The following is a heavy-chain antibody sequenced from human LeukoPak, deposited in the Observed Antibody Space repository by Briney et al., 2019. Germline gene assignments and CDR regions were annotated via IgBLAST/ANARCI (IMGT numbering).Heavy chain of an antibody. CDR1: GFTFSSYA. V-gene: IGHV3-64*01. CDR3: ARGSRITGTTN. CDR2: ISSNGGST. D-gene: IGHD1-20*01. Sequence: PGGSLRLSCAASGFTFSSYAMHWDRQAPGKGLEYVSAISSNGGSTYYANSVKGRFTISRDNSKNTLYLQMGSLRAEDMAVYYCARGSRITGTTNWGQGTLVTVSS. J-gene: IGHJ4*02.